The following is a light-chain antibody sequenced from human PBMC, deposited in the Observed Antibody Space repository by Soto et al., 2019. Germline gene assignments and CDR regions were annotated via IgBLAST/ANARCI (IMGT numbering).Light chain of an antibody. CDR1: QSVSSSY. CDR3: QQYSSLPWT. Sequence: EIVLTQSPGTLSLSPGERATLSCRASQSVSSSYLAWYQHKPGQAPRPLISGASSRATGIPDRFSGSGSGTDFTLTISRLEPEDFAVYYCQQYSSLPWTFGQGTKVDIK. J-gene: IGKJ1*01. V-gene: IGKV3-20*01. CDR2: GAS.